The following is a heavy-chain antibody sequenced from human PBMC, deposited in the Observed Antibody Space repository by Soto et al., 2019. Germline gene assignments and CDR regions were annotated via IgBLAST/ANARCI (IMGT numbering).Heavy chain of an antibody. Sequence: ASVKVSCKASGYTFTSYAMHWVRQAPGQRLEWMGWINAGNGNTKYSQKFQGRVTITRDTSASRAYMELSSLRSEDTAVYYCARDRPWYSSSCYGIPYYYYYGRDVWGQGTTVTVSS. CDR3: ARDRPWYSSSCYGIPYYYYYGRDV. J-gene: IGHJ6*02. CDR2: INAGNGNT. V-gene: IGHV1-3*01. CDR1: GYTFTSYA. D-gene: IGHD6-13*01.